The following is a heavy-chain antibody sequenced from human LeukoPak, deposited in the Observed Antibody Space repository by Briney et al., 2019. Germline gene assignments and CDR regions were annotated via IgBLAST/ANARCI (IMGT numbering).Heavy chain of an antibody. Sequence: PGGSLRLSCAASGLTFSSYWMSWVRQAPGKGLEWVANIKQDGSEKYYVDSVKGRFTISRDNAKNSLYLQMSSLRAEDTAVYYCARDLREEIIDSSGYDYWGQGTLVTVSS. D-gene: IGHD3-22*01. CDR2: IKQDGSEK. J-gene: IGHJ4*02. CDR3: ARDLREEIIDSSGYDY. V-gene: IGHV3-7*01. CDR1: GLTFSSYW.